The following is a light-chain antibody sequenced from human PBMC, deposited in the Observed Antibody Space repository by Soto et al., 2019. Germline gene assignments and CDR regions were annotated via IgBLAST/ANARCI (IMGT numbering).Light chain of an antibody. CDR3: VAWDDSLNGYVV. CDR1: SSNIGSNT. Sequence: QPVLTQPPSASGTPGQRVTISCSGSSSNIGSNTVNWYQQLPGTAPKLVIYSNNQRPSGVPDRFSGSKSGTSASLAISGFQSEDEADYYCVAWDDSLNGYVVFGGGTKLTVL. V-gene: IGLV1-44*01. J-gene: IGLJ2*01. CDR2: SNN.